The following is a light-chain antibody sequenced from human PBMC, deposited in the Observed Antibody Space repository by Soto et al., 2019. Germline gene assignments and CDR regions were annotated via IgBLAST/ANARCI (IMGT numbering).Light chain of an antibody. CDR1: QSISRD. CDR3: QQSNNYPLT. Sequence: DIQMTQSPSSLSASVGDRVTITCRASQSISRDLNWYQQKPGEAPKLLVYGASNLQSGVPSTFSGSGSGTDFTLTISSLQPEDFATYYCQQSNNYPLTFGGGTKVEIK. V-gene: IGKV1-39*01. J-gene: IGKJ4*01. CDR2: GAS.